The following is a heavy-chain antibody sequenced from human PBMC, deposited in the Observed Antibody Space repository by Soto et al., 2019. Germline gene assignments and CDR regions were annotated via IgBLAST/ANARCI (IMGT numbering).Heavy chain of an antibody. D-gene: IGHD6-13*01. CDR2: IKSKTDGGTT. CDR3: TTGGQQMVQIYYYYGMDV. Sequence: GGSLRLSCAASGFTFSNAWMSWVRQAPGKGLEWVGRIKSKTDGGTTDYAAPVKGRFTISRGDSKNTLYLQMNSLKTEDTAVYYCTTGGQQMVQIYYYYGMDVWGQGTTVTVSS. CDR1: GFTFSNAW. V-gene: IGHV3-15*01. J-gene: IGHJ6*02.